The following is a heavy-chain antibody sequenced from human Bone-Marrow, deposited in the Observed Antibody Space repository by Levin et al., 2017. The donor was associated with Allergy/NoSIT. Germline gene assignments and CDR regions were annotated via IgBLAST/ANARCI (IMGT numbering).Heavy chain of an antibody. CDR2: FTPVSGSA. V-gene: IGHV1-69*06. CDR3: AREGGVDAGYFFDY. Sequence: KISCATSGDSFSRFAISWVRQAPGQGLEWMGVFTPVSGSAIYAQKFQDRVTITADRSTTTVYMELSSLRSDDTAVYFCAREGGVDAGYFFDYWGQGTLVTVSP. CDR1: GDSFSRFA. J-gene: IGHJ4*02. D-gene: IGHD2-8*01.